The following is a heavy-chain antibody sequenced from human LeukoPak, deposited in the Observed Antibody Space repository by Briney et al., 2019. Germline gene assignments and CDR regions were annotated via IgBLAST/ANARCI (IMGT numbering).Heavy chain of an antibody. CDR3: ARLGWQQEAPQPYNWFDP. CDR1: GGSISSSSNY. J-gene: IGHJ5*02. Sequence: SETLSLTCTVSGGSISSSSNYWGWIRQPPGKGLDWIGSLYYSGSTYYNPSLKSRVTISVDTSKNQFSLKLSSVTAADTAVYYCARLGWQQEAPQPYNWFDPWGQGTLVTVSS. CDR2: LYYSGST. D-gene: IGHD6-13*01. V-gene: IGHV4-39*01.